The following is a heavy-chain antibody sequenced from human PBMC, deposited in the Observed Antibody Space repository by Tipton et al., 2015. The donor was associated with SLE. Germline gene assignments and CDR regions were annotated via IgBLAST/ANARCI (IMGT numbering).Heavy chain of an antibody. V-gene: IGHV4-59*01. J-gene: IGHJ4*02. D-gene: IGHD6-19*01. Sequence: LRLSCTVSGVSFSSYYWSWIRQSPGKRLEWIGYVFYTGSTKYNPSLDSRVTLSVDTSKNQFSLKLGSVTAADTAIYYCAGGLAVAGTRDYWGQGTLVTVSS. CDR2: VFYTGST. CDR1: GVSFSSYY. CDR3: AGGLAVAGTRDY.